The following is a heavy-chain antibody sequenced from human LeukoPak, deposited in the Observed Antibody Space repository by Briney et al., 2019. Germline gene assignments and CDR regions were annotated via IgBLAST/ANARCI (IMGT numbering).Heavy chain of an antibody. CDR1: GFTFSSYG. Sequence: GGSLRLSCAASGFTFSSYGMHWVRQAPGKGLEWVAVIWYDGSNKCYADSVKGRFTISRDNSKNTLYLQMNSLRAEDTAVYYCARGSERYYYGMDVWGQGTTVTVSS. CDR2: IWYDGSNK. J-gene: IGHJ6*02. CDR3: ARGSERYYYGMDV. D-gene: IGHD1-1*01. V-gene: IGHV3-33*01.